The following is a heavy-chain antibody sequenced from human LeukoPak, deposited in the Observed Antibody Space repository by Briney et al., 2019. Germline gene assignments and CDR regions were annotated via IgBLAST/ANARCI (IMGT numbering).Heavy chain of an antibody. D-gene: IGHD6-19*01. CDR3: ARRSSGGGLFDY. V-gene: IGHV4-59*05. CDR1: GVSISSNY. CDR2: IFYSGNT. J-gene: IGHJ4*02. Sequence: SETLSLTCTVSGVSISSNYWSWIRQHPGKGLEWIGSIFYSGNTYYNASLKSRVTISVDTSKNHFSLKLSSVTSADTAVYYCARRSSGGGLFDYWGQGTLVTVSS.